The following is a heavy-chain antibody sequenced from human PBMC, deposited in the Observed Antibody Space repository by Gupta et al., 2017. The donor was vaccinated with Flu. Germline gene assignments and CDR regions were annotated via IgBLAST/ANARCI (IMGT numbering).Heavy chain of an antibody. Sequence: QVQLVESGGGLVKPGGSLRLSCAASGFTFSDYYMSWIRQAPGKGLEWVSYISSSSSYTNYADSVKGRFTISRDNAKNSLYLQMNSLRAEDTAVYYCARDRIKGKGHYYFDYWGQGTLVTVSS. CDR2: ISSSSSYT. D-gene: IGHD3-10*01. CDR1: GFTFSDYY. CDR3: ARDRIKGKGHYYFDY. J-gene: IGHJ4*02. V-gene: IGHV3-11*05.